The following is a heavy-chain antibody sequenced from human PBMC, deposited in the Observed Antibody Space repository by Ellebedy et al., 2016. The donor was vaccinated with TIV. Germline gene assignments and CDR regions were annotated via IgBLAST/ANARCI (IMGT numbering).Heavy chain of an antibody. CDR2: VSAYSGNT. Sequence: AASVKVSCKSSGYTFIDYGISWVRQAPGQGLDWMGWVSAYSGNTNSAQNFQGRVTMTTDTSTDTAYMELRSLRSDDTAVYYCARYSGSGTYYRNGMDVWGQGTTVTVSS. V-gene: IGHV1-18*01. CDR1: GYTFIDYG. J-gene: IGHJ6*02. D-gene: IGHD3-10*01. CDR3: ARYSGSGTYYRNGMDV.